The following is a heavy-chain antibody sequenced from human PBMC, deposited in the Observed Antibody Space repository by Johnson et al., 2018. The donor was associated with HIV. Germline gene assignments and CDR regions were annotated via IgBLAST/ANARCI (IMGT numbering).Heavy chain of an antibody. J-gene: IGHJ3*02. Sequence: VQLVESGGGLVQPGGSVRLSCAASGFTLSSYWMSWVRQAPEKGLEWVANIKQDGSEQYYVDSVKGRFTISRENAKNSVYLQMNSLRAEDTAVYYCARSYSGNSAFDIWGQGTMVTVSS. CDR3: ARSYSGNSAFDI. V-gene: IGHV3-7*01. D-gene: IGHD1-26*01. CDR2: IKQDGSEQ. CDR1: GFTLSSYW.